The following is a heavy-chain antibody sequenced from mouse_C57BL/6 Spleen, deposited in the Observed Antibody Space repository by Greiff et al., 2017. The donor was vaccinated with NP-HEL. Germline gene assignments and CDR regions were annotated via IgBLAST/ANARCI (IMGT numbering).Heavy chain of an antibody. CDR3: ARRCLKGAMDY. V-gene: IGHV1-80*01. J-gene: IGHJ4*01. CDR1: GYAFSSYW. Sequence: QVQLKQSGAELVKPGASVKISCKASGYAFSSYWMNWVKQRPGKGLEWIGQIYPGDGDTNYNGKFKGKATLTADKSSSTAYMQLSSLTSEDSAVYFCARRCLKGAMDYWGQGTSVTVSS. CDR2: IYPGDGDT.